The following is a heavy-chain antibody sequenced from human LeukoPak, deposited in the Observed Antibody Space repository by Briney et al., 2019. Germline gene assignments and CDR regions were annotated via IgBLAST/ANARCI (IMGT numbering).Heavy chain of an antibody. CDR1: GYTFTSYG. D-gene: IGHD4/OR15-4a*01. V-gene: IGHV1-18*01. CDR3: ARVGAPYYYYYYYMDV. CDR2: INFYNGNI. Sequence: GASVKVSCKASGYTFTSYGISWVRQAPGQGLEWMGWINFYNGNIDYAQKLQGRVTMTTDTSTSTAYMELRSLRSDDTAVYYCARVGAPYYYYYYYMDVWGKGTTVTVSS. J-gene: IGHJ6*03.